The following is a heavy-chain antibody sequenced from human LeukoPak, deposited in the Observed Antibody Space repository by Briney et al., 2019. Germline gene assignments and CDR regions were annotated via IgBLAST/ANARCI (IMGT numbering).Heavy chain of an antibody. D-gene: IGHD3-3*01. CDR2: IIPIFGTA. V-gene: IGHV1-69*01. CDR3: ARAMENYYYGMDV. J-gene: IGHJ6*02. CDR1: GGTFSSYA. Sequence: ASVKVSCKASGGTFSSYAISWMRQAPGQGLEWMGGIIPIFGTANYAQKFQGRVTITADESTSTAYMELSSLRSEDTAVYYCARAMENYYYGMDVWGQGTTVTVSS.